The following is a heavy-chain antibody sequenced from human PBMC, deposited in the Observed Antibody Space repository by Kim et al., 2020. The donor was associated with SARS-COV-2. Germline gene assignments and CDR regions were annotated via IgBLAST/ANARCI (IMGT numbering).Heavy chain of an antibody. CDR3: ARDNDYGVGIYALEI. Sequence: SVKVSCKASGGSFSHYDFNWVRQAPGQGLEWMGGIIPISATLNYAQQFQGRLTITADESTNTVYMELSSLRSEDTALYYCARDNDYGVGIYALEIWGPGTMVIVSS. V-gene: IGHV1-69*13. D-gene: IGHD3-10*01. CDR1: GGSFSHYD. J-gene: IGHJ3*02. CDR2: IIPISATL.